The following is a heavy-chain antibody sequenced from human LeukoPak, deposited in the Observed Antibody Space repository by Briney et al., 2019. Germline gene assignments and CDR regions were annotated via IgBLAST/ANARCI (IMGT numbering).Heavy chain of an antibody. CDR3: AKGRGWLQFFDY. Sequence: GGSLRLSCTASGFSFSTYAMSWVRQAPGKGLEWVSTISGGGGSTFYADSVKGRFTISRDNSKNTLYLKLNSLRAEDTAVYYCAKGRGWLQFFDYWGQGTLVTVSS. CDR1: GFSFSTYA. CDR2: ISGGGGST. V-gene: IGHV3-23*01. D-gene: IGHD5-24*01. J-gene: IGHJ4*02.